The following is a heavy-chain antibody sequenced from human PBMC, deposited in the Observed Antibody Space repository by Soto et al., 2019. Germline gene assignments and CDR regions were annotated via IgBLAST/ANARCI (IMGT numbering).Heavy chain of an antibody. J-gene: IGHJ6*02. Sequence: GESLKISCAASGFTFSSYGMHWVRQAPGKGLEWVAVIWYDGSNKYYADSVKGRFTISRDNSKNTLYLQMNSLRAEDTAVYYCARVYFDWLSSPEEYYYYGMDVWGQGTTVTVSS. D-gene: IGHD3-9*01. CDR2: IWYDGSNK. CDR1: GFTFSSYG. CDR3: ARVYFDWLSSPEEYYYYGMDV. V-gene: IGHV3-33*01.